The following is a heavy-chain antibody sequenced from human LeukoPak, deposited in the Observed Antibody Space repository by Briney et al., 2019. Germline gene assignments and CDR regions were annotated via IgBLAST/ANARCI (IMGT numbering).Heavy chain of an antibody. CDR1: GFSVSSFG. CDR3: AQGYSSGWYPN. D-gene: IGHD6-19*01. V-gene: IGHV3-23*01. Sequence: RGSLRLSCAVSGFSVSSFGMSWVRQAPGKGLEWISAISVDGEITWYADSVKGRFIISRDSSKNTLYLRLSSLRAEDTAIYYCAQGYSSGWYPNWGQGSLVSVSS. CDR2: ISVDGEIT. J-gene: IGHJ4*02.